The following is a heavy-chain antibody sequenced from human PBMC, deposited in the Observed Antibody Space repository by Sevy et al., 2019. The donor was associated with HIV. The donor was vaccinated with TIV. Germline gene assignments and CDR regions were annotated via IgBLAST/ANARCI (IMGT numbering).Heavy chain of an antibody. Sequence: GGSLRLSCAASGYTFNNAWMSWVRQAPGKGLEWLGRIKSKTDGGSAEYASPVKGRFTISRDDSNSTLYLQMNRLRTEDTGVYYCTGATVFGATWFDPWGQGALVTVSS. CDR3: TGATVFGATWFDP. V-gene: IGHV3-15*01. CDR2: IKSKTDGGSA. D-gene: IGHD3-3*01. J-gene: IGHJ5*02. CDR1: GYTFNNAW.